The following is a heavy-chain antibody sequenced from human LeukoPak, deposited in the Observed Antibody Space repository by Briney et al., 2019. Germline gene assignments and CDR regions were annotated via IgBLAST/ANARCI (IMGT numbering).Heavy chain of an antibody. D-gene: IGHD2-2*01. CDR1: GGSISSYY. Sequence: PSETLSLTCTVSGGSISSYYWSWIRQPPGKGLEWIGYIYYSGSTNYNPSLKSRVTISVDTSKNQFPLKLSSVTAADTAVYYCARGSCCSSISCYSNDAFDIWGQGTVVTVSS. CDR2: IYYSGST. CDR3: ARGSCCSSISCYSNDAFDI. J-gene: IGHJ3*02. V-gene: IGHV4-59*01.